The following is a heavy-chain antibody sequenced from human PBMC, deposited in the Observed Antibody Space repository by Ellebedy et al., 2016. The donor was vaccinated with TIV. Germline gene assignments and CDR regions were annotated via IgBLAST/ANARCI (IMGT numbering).Heavy chain of an antibody. CDR3: ARAVGGGEIDY. CDR1: GYTFTGHY. J-gene: IGHJ4*02. CDR2: INPNSGGT. D-gene: IGHD3-10*01. Sequence: AASVKVSCKASGYTFTGHYMHWARQAPGQGLEWMGWINPNSGGTNYAQKFQGRVTITRDTSISTAYMELSRMRSDDTAVFYCARAVGGGEIDYWGQGTLVTVSS. V-gene: IGHV1-2*02.